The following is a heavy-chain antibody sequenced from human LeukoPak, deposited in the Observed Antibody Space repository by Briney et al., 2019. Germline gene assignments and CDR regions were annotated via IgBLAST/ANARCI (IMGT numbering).Heavy chain of an antibody. J-gene: IGHJ4*02. CDR1: GFNFSTHT. CDR2: ISSSSIYI. D-gene: IGHD4-17*01. Sequence: GGSLRLSCAASGFNFSTHTMNWVRQAPGKGLEWVSSISSSSIYIYYTDSVKGRFTISRDNARNSVYLQMNNLRAEDTAVYYCARVNGDYERGGAPDYWGQGTLVTVSS. V-gene: IGHV3-21*01. CDR3: ARVNGDYERGGAPDY.